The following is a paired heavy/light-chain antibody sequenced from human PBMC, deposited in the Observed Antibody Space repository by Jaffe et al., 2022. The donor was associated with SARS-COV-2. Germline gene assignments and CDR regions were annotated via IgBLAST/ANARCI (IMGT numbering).Light chain of an antibody. CDR1: QSLNSRY. CDR3: QHYGSSPYP. V-gene: IGKV3-20*01. Sequence: EIVLTQSPGTLSLSPGERATLSCRASQSLNSRYLAWLQQKPGQAPMLLIFGASTRATGIPDRFSGSGSGTDFTLTISRLEPEDFAVYYCQHYGSSPYPFGQGTKLEIK. CDR2: GAS. J-gene: IGKJ2*01.
Heavy chain of an antibody. CDR2: IFYSGST. D-gene: IGHD6-13*01. CDR1: GGSISSSSYY. V-gene: IGHV4-39*01. Sequence: QLQLQESGPGLVKPSETLSLTCTVSGGSISSSSYYWDWIRQPPGRGLEWIGTIFYSGSTSYNPSLKSRVTISVDTSKNQFSLKLTSVTAADTAVYYCVRGLAAAPVLGALDIWGQGTTVAVSS. CDR3: VRGLAAAPVLGALDI. J-gene: IGHJ3*02.